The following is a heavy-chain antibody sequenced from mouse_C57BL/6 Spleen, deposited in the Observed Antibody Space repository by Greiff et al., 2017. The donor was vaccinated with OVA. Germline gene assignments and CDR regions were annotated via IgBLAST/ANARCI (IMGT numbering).Heavy chain of an antibody. CDR1: GFTFSDYG. D-gene: IGHD2-3*01. Sequence: EVHLVESGGGLVKPGGSLKLSCAASGFTFSDYGMHWVRQAPEKGLEWVAYISSGSSTIYYADTVKGRFTISRDNAKNTLFLQMTSLRSEDTAMYYCAKWYDGYYFAYWGQGTTLTVSS. J-gene: IGHJ2*01. CDR3: AKWYDGYYFAY. CDR2: ISSGSSTI. V-gene: IGHV5-17*01.